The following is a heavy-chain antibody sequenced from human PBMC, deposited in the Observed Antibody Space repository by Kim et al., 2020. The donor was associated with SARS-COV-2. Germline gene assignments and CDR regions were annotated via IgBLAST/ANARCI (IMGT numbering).Heavy chain of an antibody. Sequence: NPAPKSRPTISVDTSKKQFSLKLSSVSAADTAMYYCARRNSGWNDAFDVWGQGTMVTVSS. V-gene: IGHV4-39*01. D-gene: IGHD6-19*01. CDR3: ARRNSGWNDAFDV. J-gene: IGHJ3*01.